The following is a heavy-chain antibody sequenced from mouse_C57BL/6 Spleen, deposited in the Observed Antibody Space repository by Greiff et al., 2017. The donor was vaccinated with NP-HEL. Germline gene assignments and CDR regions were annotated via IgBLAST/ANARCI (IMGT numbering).Heavy chain of an antibody. V-gene: IGHV1-69*01. D-gene: IGHD1-1*01. CDR2: IDPSDSYT. CDR3: ARTIYYGSRHHFDY. CDR1: GYTFTSYW. Sequence: QVQLKQPGAELVMPGASVKLSCKASGYTFTSYWMHWVKQRPGQGLEWIGEIDPSDSYTNYNQKFKGKSTLTVDKSSSTAYMQLSSLTSEDSAVYYCARTIYYGSRHHFDYWGQGTTLTVSS. J-gene: IGHJ2*01.